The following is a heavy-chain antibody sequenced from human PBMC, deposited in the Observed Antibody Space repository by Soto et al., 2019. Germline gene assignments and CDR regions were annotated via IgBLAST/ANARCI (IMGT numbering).Heavy chain of an antibody. CDR1: GGTFSSYT. V-gene: IGHV1-69*02. J-gene: IGHJ4*02. CDR3: AALLWFGENYFDY. Sequence: SVKVSCKASGGTFSSYTIRWVRQAPGQGLEWMGRIIPILGIANYAQKFQGRVTITADKSTSTAYMELSSLRSEDTAVYYCAALLWFGENYFDYWGQGTLVTVSS. D-gene: IGHD3-10*01. CDR2: IIPILGIA.